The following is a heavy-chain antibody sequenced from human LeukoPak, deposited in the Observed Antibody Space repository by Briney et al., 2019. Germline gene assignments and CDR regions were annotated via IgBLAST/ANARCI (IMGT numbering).Heavy chain of an antibody. D-gene: IGHD2/OR15-2a*01. J-gene: IGHJ2*01. CDR3: ARAFRARYFDL. V-gene: IGHV4-39*01. Sequence: SETLSLTCTVSGGSITTSSYYWGWIRQPPGKGLGWIGIIYYSGSTYYNPSLKGRVTISVDTSKNQFSLKLSSVTAADTAVYYCARAFRARYFDLWGRGTLVTVSS. CDR1: GGSITTSSYY. CDR2: IYYSGST.